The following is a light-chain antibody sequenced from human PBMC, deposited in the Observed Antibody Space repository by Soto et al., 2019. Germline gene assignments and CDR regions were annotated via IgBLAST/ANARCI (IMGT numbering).Light chain of an antibody. CDR1: QSVSSN. CDR2: GAS. J-gene: IGKJ1*01. CDR3: QQYNNWPRT. V-gene: IGKV3D-15*01. Sequence: EIVITQSPATLSVSPGERATLSCRASQSVSSNLACYQQKPGQAPRLLIYGASTRATGIPARFSGSGSGTEFTLTISSLQSEDFAVYYCQQYNNWPRTFGQGTKVDI.